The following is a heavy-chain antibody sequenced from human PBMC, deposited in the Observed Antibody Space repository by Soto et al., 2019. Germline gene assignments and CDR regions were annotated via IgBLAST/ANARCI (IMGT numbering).Heavy chain of an antibody. CDR2: IIPIFGTA. CDR1: GGTFSSYA. D-gene: IGHD6-13*01. J-gene: IGHJ5*02. V-gene: IGHV1-69*13. CDR3: ARGVKAAGTNWFDP. Sequence: ASVKVSCKASGGTFSSYAISWVRQAPGQGLEWMGGIIPIFGTANYAQKFQGRVTITADESTSTAYMELSSLRSEDTAVYYCARGVKAAGTNWFDPWGQGTLVTVSS.